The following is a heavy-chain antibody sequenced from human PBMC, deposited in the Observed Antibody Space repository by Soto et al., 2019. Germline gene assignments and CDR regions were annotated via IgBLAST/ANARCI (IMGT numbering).Heavy chain of an antibody. D-gene: IGHD3-9*01. Sequence: QVQLQESGPGRVNPSGTLSLTCAVSGGSITSNWWRWVRQPPGKGLEWIGEIHHSGSFNYNPSLRSRVTISIDKSKNQLSLKLTSVTAADTAVHYCVRNDWYRFDPWGQGTLVTVSS. V-gene: IGHV4-4*02. CDR3: VRNDWYRFDP. CDR2: IHHSGSF. CDR1: GGSITSNW. J-gene: IGHJ5*02.